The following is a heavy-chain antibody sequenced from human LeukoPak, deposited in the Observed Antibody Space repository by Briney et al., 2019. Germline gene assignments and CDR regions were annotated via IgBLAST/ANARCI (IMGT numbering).Heavy chain of an antibody. CDR3: AKYAAAGAYDRHSEIDS. CDR1: GFTFRNYA. J-gene: IGHJ4*02. CDR2: INSDGSST. V-gene: IGHV3-74*01. Sequence: GGSLRLSCAASGFTFRNYAMSWVRQASGKGLVWVSRINSDGSSTSYADSVKGRFTISRDNSKNTLFLEMNSLRPEDTAVYYCAKYAAAGAYDRHSEIDSWGQGTLVTVSS. D-gene: IGHD3-22*01.